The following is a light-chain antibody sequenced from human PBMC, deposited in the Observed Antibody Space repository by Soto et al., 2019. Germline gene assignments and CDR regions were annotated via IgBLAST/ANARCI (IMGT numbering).Light chain of an antibody. CDR2: GAS. CDR1: QDIISY. Sequence: DIQMTQSPSSLSASVGDRVTITCRASQDIISYLAWYQQKPGRVPKLLIHGASTLQSGVPTRFSGSGSGTDFTLTISSLQPEDVATYYCQKYNSGPKTFGQGTKVEIK. V-gene: IGKV1-27*01. J-gene: IGKJ1*01. CDR3: QKYNSGPKT.